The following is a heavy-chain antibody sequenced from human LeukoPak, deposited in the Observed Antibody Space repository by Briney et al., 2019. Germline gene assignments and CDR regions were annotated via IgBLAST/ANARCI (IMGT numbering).Heavy chain of an antibody. D-gene: IGHD3-10*01. CDR1: GGTFSSYA. CDR2: IIPIFGTA. Sequence: SVKVSCKASGGTFSSYAISWVRQAPGQGLEWMGGIIPIFGTANYAQKFQGRVTITADESTSTAYMELSSLRSEDTAVYYCAISHVLLWFGELSPFDYWGQGALVTVSS. J-gene: IGHJ4*02. V-gene: IGHV1-69*13. CDR3: AISHVLLWFGELSPFDY.